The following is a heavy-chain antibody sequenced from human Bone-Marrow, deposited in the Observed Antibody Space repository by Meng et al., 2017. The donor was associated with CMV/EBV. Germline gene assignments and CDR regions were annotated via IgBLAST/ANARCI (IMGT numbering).Heavy chain of an antibody. CDR2: IYYSGST. V-gene: IGHV4-61*01. Sequence: LRLSCTVSGGSVSSGSYYWSWIRQPPGKGLEWIGYIYYSGSTNYNPSLKSRVTISVDTSKNQFSLKLSSVTAADTAVYYCARAGFLEWLYTTYFDYWGQGTLVTVSS. CDR3: ARAGFLEWLYTTYFDY. CDR1: GGSVSSGSYY. D-gene: IGHD3-3*01. J-gene: IGHJ4*02.